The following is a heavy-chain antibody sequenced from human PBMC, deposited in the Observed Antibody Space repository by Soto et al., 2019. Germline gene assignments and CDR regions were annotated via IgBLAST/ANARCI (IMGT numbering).Heavy chain of an antibody. V-gene: IGHV4-61*05. Sequence: SETLSLTCTVSGDSISTTSYYWSWIRQPPGKGLEWIGYIYYSGSTNYNPSLKSRVTISVDTSKNQFSLKLSSVTAADTAVYYCARRYGGTFDYWGQGTLVTVSS. D-gene: IGHD2-15*01. J-gene: IGHJ4*02. CDR3: ARRYGGTFDY. CDR1: GDSISTTSYY. CDR2: IYYSGST.